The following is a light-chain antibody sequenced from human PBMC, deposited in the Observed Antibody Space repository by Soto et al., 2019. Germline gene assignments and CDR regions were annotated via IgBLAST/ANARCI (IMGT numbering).Light chain of an antibody. V-gene: IGKV3-11*01. CDR3: QQGRTWPRA. CDR2: DAS. CDR1: QSVSF. Sequence: VVLTQSPATLSLSPGESATLSCRASQSVSFLAWYQQKPGQAPRLLIYDASTRATGIPARFGGSGSGTDFTLTISSLESEDFAVYDCQQGRTWPRAFGQGTKVEIK. J-gene: IGKJ1*01.